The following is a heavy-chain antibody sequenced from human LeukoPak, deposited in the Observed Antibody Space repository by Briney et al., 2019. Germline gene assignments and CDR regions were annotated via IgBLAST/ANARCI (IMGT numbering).Heavy chain of an antibody. D-gene: IGHD5-18*01. J-gene: IGHJ4*02. CDR3: WRHGKFSSGYSYFDS. CDR1: GYSFSSNW. CDR2: IYPGDSDT. Sequence: GGSLKISFKGSGYSFSSNWIGWVRQGPGKGVEGMGIIYPGDSDTRYSPSFEGQVTISADKSINTAYLQWSRRKASDTAIDYCWRHGKFSSGYSYFDSSGQGTLVSVSS. V-gene: IGHV5-51*01.